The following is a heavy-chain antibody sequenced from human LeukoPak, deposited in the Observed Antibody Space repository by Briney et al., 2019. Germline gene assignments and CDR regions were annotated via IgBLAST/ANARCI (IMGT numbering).Heavy chain of an antibody. CDR2: ISGSGGGT. CDR1: GFTFSSYA. CDR3: AKGEYSSGWYDY. D-gene: IGHD6-19*01. J-gene: IGHJ4*02. Sequence: GGSLRLSCAASGFTFSSYAISWVRQAPGKGLEWVSAISGSGGGTYYADSVKGRFTISRDNSKNTLYLQMNSLRAEDTAVYYCAKGEYSSGWYDYWGQGTLVTVSS. V-gene: IGHV3-23*01.